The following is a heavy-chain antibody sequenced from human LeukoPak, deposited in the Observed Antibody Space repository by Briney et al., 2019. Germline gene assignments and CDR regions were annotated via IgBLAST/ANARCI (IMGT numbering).Heavy chain of an antibody. CDR3: ARPSPWENWFDP. J-gene: IGHJ5*02. CDR2: MNPNSGNT. Sequence: ASVKVSCKASGYTFTSYDINWVRQATGQGLEWMGWMNPNSGNTGYAQKFQGRVTMTRNTSISTAYMELSSLRPEDTAVYYCARPSPWENWFDPWGQGTLVTVSS. CDR1: GYTFTSYD. D-gene: IGHD1-26*01. V-gene: IGHV1-8*01.